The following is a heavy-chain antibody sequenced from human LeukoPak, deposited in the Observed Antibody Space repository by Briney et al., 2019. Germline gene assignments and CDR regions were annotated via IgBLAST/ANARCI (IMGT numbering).Heavy chain of an antibody. J-gene: IGHJ4*02. V-gene: IGHV3-21*04. Sequence: GGSLRLSCAASGFTFSRYTMNWVRQAPGKGLEWVSSISGSSTYIYYADSVKGRFAISRDNAKNSLYLQMNSLRAEDTALYYCARCRHSYDSSGFPHYWGQGTLVTVSS. D-gene: IGHD3-22*01. CDR1: GFTFSRYT. CDR3: ARCRHSYDSSGFPHY. CDR2: ISGSSTYI.